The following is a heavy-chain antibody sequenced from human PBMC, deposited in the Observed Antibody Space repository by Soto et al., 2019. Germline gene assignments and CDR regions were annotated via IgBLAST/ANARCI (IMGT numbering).Heavy chain of an antibody. V-gene: IGHV3-30*18. D-gene: IGHD6-19*01. CDR1: GFTFSSYG. CDR2: ISYDGSNK. Sequence: GGSLRLSCAASGFTFSSYGMHWVRQAPGKGLEWVAVISYDGSNKYYADSVKGRFTISRDNSKNTLYLRMNSLRAEDTAVYYCAKDRAPLGIAVAGEDYWG. CDR3: AKDRAPLGIAVAGEDY. J-gene: IGHJ4*01.